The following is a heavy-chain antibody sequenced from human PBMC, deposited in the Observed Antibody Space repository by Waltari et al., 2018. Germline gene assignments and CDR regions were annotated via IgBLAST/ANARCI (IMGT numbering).Heavy chain of an antibody. CDR2: VSPICGTGP. J-gene: IGHJ5*02. V-gene: IGHV1-69*12. D-gene: IGHD3-16*01. Sequence: QVQLVQSGAEVRKPGSSVKVSCKASGGTFGSYAITWVRQAPGEGIEWMGGVSPICGTGPNYAQKFQGRLTSTADESTATCYMDLSSLRSDDTAVYYCARRQLGGAFDPWGQGTLVSVSS. CDR3: ARRQLGGAFDP. CDR1: GGTFGSYA.